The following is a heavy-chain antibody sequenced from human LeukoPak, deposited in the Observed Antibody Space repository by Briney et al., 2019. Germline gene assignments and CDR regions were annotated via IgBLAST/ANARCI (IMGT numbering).Heavy chain of an antibody. CDR3: ARSELYCSSTSCHHYAFDI. Sequence: GGSLRLSCAASGFTFSSYSMNWVRRAPGKGLEWVSSISSSSSYIYYADSVKGRFTISRDNAKNSLYLQMNSLRAEDTAVYHCARSELYCSSTSCHHYAFDIWGQGTMVTVSS. D-gene: IGHD2-2*01. CDR2: ISSSSSYI. V-gene: IGHV3-21*01. CDR1: GFTFSSYS. J-gene: IGHJ3*02.